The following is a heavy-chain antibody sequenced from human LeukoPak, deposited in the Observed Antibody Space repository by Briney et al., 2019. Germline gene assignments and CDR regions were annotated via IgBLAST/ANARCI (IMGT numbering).Heavy chain of an antibody. CDR1: GYTFTSYY. V-gene: IGHV1-46*01. CDR3: ESSAYESSGYGGYYMDV. CDR2: INPSGGST. Sequence: ASVKVSCKASGYTFTSYYMHWVRQAPGQGLEWMGIINPSGGSTSYAQKFQGRVTMTRDTSKNQFSLKLSSVTAADTAVYYCESSAYESSGYGGYYMDVWGKGTTVTVSS. D-gene: IGHD3-22*01. J-gene: IGHJ6*03.